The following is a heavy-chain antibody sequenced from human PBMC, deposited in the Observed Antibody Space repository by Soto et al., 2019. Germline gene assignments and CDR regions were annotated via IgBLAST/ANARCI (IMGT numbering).Heavy chain of an antibody. CDR2: IDPSDSYT. D-gene: IGHD2-8*01. CDR1: GYSFTSYW. V-gene: IGHV5-10-1*01. CDR3: ARKRGAPDAYYYYGMDV. Sequence: GESLKISCKGSGYSFTSYWISWVRQMPGKGLEWMGRIDPSDSYTNYSPSFQGHVTISADKSISTAYRQWSSLKGSDTAMYYCARKRGAPDAYYYYGMDVWGQGTTVTVSS. J-gene: IGHJ6*02.